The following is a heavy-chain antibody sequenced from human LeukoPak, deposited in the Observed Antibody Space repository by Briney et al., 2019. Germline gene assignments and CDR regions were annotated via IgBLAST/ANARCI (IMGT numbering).Heavy chain of an antibody. D-gene: IGHD6-13*01. V-gene: IGHV4-61*08. J-gene: IGHJ5*02. Sequence: SETLSLTCTVSGCSISSGGYYWSWIRQHPGKGLEWIGFIYYSGSTNYNPSLKSRVTISVDTSKNQFFLNLRSVTAADTAVYYCARVPRIEAGATGDWFDPWGQGTVVTVSS. CDR3: ARVPRIEAGATGDWFDP. CDR2: IYYSGST. CDR1: GCSISSGGYY.